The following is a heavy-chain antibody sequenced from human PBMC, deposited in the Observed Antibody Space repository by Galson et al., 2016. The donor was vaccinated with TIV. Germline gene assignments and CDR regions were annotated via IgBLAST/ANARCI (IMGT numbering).Heavy chain of an antibody. Sequence: SVKVSCKASGVIFNSYTFNWVRQAPGQGLEWTGGIIPIFGTTNYAQKFQGRVTITTDKSTTTAYMELSSLRSEDTAVCYCARDASGSYKDYYYYGMDVWGQGTTVIVSS. V-gene: IGHV1-69*05. CDR1: GVIFNSYT. CDR3: ARDASGSYKDYYYYGMDV. J-gene: IGHJ6*02. D-gene: IGHD1-26*01. CDR2: IIPIFGTT.